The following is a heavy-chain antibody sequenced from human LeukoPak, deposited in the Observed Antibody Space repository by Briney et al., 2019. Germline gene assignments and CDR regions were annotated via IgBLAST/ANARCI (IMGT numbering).Heavy chain of an antibody. CDR3: ARQSRYSDSSGYFSDDY. Sequence: SETLSLTCTVSGGSMSSYYWSRIRQPPGKGLEWIGYIFYSGSTNYNPSLKSRVTMSIDMSKNQFSLKLTSVTAADTAVYYCARQSRYSDSSGYFSDDYWGQGTLVTVSS. V-gene: IGHV4-59*08. D-gene: IGHD3-22*01. CDR1: GGSMSSYY. CDR2: IFYSGST. J-gene: IGHJ4*02.